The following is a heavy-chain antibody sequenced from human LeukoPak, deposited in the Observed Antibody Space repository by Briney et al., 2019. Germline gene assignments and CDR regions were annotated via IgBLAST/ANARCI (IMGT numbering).Heavy chain of an antibody. CDR1: GFTFSSYG. CDR3: AKDPVAVAGTSMDV. D-gene: IGHD6-19*01. J-gene: IGHJ6*04. CDR2: IRYDGSNK. V-gene: IGHV3-30*02. Sequence: TGGSLRLPCAASGFTFSSYGMHWVRQAPGKGLEWVAFIRYDGSNKYYADSVKGRFTISRDNSKNTLYLQMNSLRAEDTAVYYCAKDPVAVAGTSMDVWGKGTTVTVSS.